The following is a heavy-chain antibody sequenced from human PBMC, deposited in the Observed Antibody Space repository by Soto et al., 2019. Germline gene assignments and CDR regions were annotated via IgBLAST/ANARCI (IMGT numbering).Heavy chain of an antibody. CDR1: GGSFSGYY. V-gene: IGHV4-34*01. CDR3: ARGGGYSSFDY. Sequence: QVQLQQWGAGLLKPSETPSLTCAVYGGSFSGYYWSWIRQPPGKGLEWIGEINHSGSTNYNPSLKSRVTISVDTSKNQFSLKLSSVTAADTAVYYCARGGGYSSFDYWGQGTLVTVSS. J-gene: IGHJ4*02. D-gene: IGHD5-18*01. CDR2: INHSGST.